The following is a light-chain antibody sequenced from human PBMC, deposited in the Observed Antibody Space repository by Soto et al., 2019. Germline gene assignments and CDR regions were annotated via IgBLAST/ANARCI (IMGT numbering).Light chain of an antibody. V-gene: IGLV2-14*01. CDR3: TSYTSSGSLVV. J-gene: IGLJ2*01. CDR2: DVT. CDR1: RSDVGGYNF. Sequence: QAVVTQPASVSGPPGQSITISCTGTRSDVGGYNFVSWYQHHPGKAPKLIIYDVTDRPSGVSNRFSASKSGNTASLTISGLQAEDEADYYCTSYTSSGSLVVFGGGTKLTVL.